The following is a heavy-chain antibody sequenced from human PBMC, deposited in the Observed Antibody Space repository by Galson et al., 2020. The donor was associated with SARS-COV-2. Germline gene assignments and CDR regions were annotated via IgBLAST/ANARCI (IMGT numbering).Heavy chain of an antibody. CDR3: AREKILRDEWRYYYYGMDV. V-gene: IGHV3-74*01. CDR2: INSDGSST. CDR1: GFTFSSYW. Sequence: GGSLRLSCAASGFTFSSYWMHWVRQAPGKGLVWVSRINSDGSSTSYADSVKGRFTISRDNAKNTLYLQMNSLRAEDTAVYYCAREKILRDEWRYYYYGMDVWGQGTTVTVSS. D-gene: IGHD3-3*01. J-gene: IGHJ6*02.